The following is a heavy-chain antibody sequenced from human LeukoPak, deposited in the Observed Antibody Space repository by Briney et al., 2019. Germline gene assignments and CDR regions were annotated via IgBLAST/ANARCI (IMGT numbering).Heavy chain of an antibody. V-gene: IGHV3-23*01. CDR3: AKGDTGMVRRYYFDY. Sequence: GGSLRLSCAASGLTFSSYAMSWVRQAPGKGLEWVSGISDSGGSTYYADSVKGQFTIFRDNSKNTVYLQMNSLRADDTAVYYCAKGDTGMVRRYYFDYWGQGTLVTVSS. D-gene: IGHD5-18*01. CDR1: GLTFSSYA. CDR2: ISDSGGST. J-gene: IGHJ4*02.